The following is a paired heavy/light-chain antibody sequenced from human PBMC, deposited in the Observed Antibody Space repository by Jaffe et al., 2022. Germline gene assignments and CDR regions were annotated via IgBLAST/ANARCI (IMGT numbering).Heavy chain of an antibody. J-gene: IGHJ3*02. Sequence: QVQLQESGPGLVKPSQTLSLTCTVSGGSISRDNYYWSWIRQPAGKGLEWIGRIYISGSTNYNPSLKSRVTISVDTSKNQFSLKLSSVTAADTAVYYCARTGGSYHDAFDIWGQGTMVTVSS. CDR3: ARTGGSYHDAFDI. CDR2: IYISGST. V-gene: IGHV4-61*02. D-gene: IGHD1-26*01. CDR1: GGSISRDNYY.
Light chain of an antibody. CDR1: QSVLYSSNNKNY. CDR3: QQYYSTPWT. V-gene: IGKV4-1*01. J-gene: IGKJ1*01. Sequence: DIVMTQSPDSLAVSLGERATINCKSSQSVLYSSNNKNYLAWYQQRPGQPPKLLIYWASTRESGVPDRFSGSGSGTVFTLTISSLQAEDVAVYYCQQYYSTPWTFGQGTKVEIK. CDR2: WAS.